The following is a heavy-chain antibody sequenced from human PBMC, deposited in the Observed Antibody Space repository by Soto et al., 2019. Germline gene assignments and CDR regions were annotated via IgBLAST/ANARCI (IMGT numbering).Heavy chain of an antibody. V-gene: IGHV3-23*01. D-gene: IGHD3-3*01. CDR1: GFTFSSYA. Sequence: GSLRLSCAASGFTFSSYAMSWVRQAPGKGLEWVSAISGSGGSTYYADSVKGRFTISRDNSKNTLYLQMNSLRAEDTAVYYCAKDTDYDFWSGYYAGAFDIWGQGTMVTVSS. CDR3: AKDTDYDFWSGYYAGAFDI. CDR2: ISGSGGST. J-gene: IGHJ3*02.